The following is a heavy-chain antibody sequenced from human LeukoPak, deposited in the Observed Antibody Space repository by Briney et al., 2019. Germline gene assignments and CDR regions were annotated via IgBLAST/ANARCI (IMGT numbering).Heavy chain of an antibody. V-gene: IGHV1-18*01. Sequence: ASVKVSCKASGYTFTSYGISWVRQAPGQGLEWMGLISAYNGNTNYAQKLQGRVTMTTDTSTSTAYMELRSLRSDDTAVYYCARDVEPESLLWFGELFPAFDYWGQGTLVTVSS. J-gene: IGHJ4*02. CDR2: ISAYNGNT. D-gene: IGHD3-10*01. CDR1: GYTFTSYG. CDR3: ARDVEPESLLWFGELFPAFDY.